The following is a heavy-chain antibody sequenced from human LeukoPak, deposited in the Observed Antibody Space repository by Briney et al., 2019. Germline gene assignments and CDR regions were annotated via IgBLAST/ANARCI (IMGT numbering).Heavy chain of an antibody. Sequence: PGGSLRLSCAASGFTFSSYSMNWVRQAPGKGLEWVSSISSSSYIYYADSVKGRFTISRDNAKNSLYLQMSSLRAEDTAVYYCAVGIVVVPFDYWGQGTLVTVSS. CDR2: ISSSSYI. CDR1: GFTFSSYS. CDR3: AVGIVVVPFDY. J-gene: IGHJ4*02. D-gene: IGHD3-22*01. V-gene: IGHV3-21*01.